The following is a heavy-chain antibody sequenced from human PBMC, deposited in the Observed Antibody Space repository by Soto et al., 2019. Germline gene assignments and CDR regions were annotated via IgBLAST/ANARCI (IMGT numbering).Heavy chain of an antibody. Sequence: GGSLRLSCAASGFTFSSYWMHWVRQAPGKGLVWVSRINSDGSSTSYEDSVEGRFTISRDNAENSLYLQMNSLRAEDTAVYDGEREAADLGSRSYRAFDIWGQGTMVTVSS. J-gene: IGHJ3*02. CDR3: EREAADLGSRSYRAFDI. V-gene: IGHV3-74*01. CDR2: INSDGSST. D-gene: IGHD3-10*01. CDR1: GFTFSSYW.